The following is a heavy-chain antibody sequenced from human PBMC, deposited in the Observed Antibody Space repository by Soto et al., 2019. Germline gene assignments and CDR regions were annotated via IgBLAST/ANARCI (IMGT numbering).Heavy chain of an antibody. CDR2: MHYSGAT. CDR3: ARQGSNSSRRLSWFDP. CDR1: GGSSSSSTYS. J-gene: IGHJ5*02. Sequence: SETLSLTCTASGGSSSSSTYSWGWIRQPPGKGLEWIGSMHYSGATYYNPSLKSRVSISVDTSRSQFSLKLTFVTAADTAVYFCARQGSNSSRRLSWFDPWGQGTLVTVSS. D-gene: IGHD3-16*01. V-gene: IGHV4-39*01.